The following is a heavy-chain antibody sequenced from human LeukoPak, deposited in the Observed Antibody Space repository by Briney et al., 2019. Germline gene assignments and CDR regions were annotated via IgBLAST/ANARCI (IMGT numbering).Heavy chain of an antibody. CDR2: ISSSGSTI. J-gene: IGHJ4*02. Sequence: GGSLRLSCAASGFTFSDYYMSWIRQAPGKGLEWVSYISSSGSTIYYADSVKGRFTISRDNAKNSLYLQMNSLRAEDTAVYYCARDFAGSRLGYCSSTSCLYDYWGQGTLVTVSS. V-gene: IGHV3-11*04. D-gene: IGHD2-2*01. CDR3: ARDFAGSRLGYCSSTSCLYDY. CDR1: GFTFSDYY.